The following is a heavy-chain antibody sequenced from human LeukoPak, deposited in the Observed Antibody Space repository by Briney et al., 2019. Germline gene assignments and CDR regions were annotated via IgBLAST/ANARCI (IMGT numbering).Heavy chain of an antibody. CDR1: GGXVSSGSYY. V-gene: IGHV4-61*01. D-gene: IGHD6-13*01. CDR2: IYYSGST. Sequence: SETLSLTCTVSGGXVSSGSYYWSWIRQPPGKGLEWIGYIYYSGSTNYNPSLKSRVTISVDTSKNQFSLKLSSVTAADTAVYYCARLGNWFDPWGQGTLVTVSS. J-gene: IGHJ5*02. CDR3: ARLGNWFDP.